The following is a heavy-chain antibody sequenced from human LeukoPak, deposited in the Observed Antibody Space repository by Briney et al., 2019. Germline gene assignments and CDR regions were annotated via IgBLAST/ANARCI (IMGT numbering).Heavy chain of an antibody. D-gene: IGHD5-18*01. Sequence: ASVKVSCKASGYTFTGYYMHWVRQAPGQGPEWMGWISPNNGDTRYSQKFQGRVTMTTDTSISTAYMELSGLTSDDTAVSYCAAPGYKYGYVLDHWGQGTLVTVSS. CDR1: GYTFTGYY. J-gene: IGHJ4*02. CDR2: ISPNNGDT. CDR3: AAPGYKYGYVLDH. V-gene: IGHV1-2*02.